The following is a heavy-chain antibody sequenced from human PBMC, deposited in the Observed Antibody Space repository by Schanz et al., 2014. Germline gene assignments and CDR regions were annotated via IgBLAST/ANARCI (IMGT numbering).Heavy chain of an antibody. CDR2: VFPNGIT. CDR3: ARDTTWRLDL. V-gene: IGHV4-61*02. J-gene: IGHJ2*01. D-gene: IGHD1-1*01. Sequence: QVQLQESGPGLVKPSQTLSLTCTVSGGSIRSGTYYWSWIRQPAGKALEWVGRVFPNGITNYNPSLKSRVTISLDASKIQFSLAVASLTAADAAVYYCARDTTWRLDLWGRGTLVTVSS. CDR1: GGSIRSGTYY.